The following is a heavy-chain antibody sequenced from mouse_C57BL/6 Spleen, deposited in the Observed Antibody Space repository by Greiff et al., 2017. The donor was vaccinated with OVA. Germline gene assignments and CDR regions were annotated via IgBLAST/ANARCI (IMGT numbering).Heavy chain of an antibody. D-gene: IGHD1-1*01. CDR1: GYTFTGYW. J-gene: IGHJ4*01. CDR3: ARGGSSPNYAMDY. V-gene: IGHV1-9*01. CDR2: ILPGSGST. Sequence: QVQLQQPGAELMKPGASVKLSCKASGYTFTGYWIQWVKQRPGHGLEWIGEILPGSGSTNYNEKFKGKATFTADTSSNTAYMQLSSLTTEDSAIYYCARGGSSPNYAMDYWGQGTSVTVSS.